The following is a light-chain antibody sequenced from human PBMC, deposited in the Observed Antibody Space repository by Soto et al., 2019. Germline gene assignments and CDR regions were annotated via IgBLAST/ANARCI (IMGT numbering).Light chain of an antibody. CDR3: QQYDSLPFT. CDR2: GAS. V-gene: IGKV3-15*01. CDR1: QSVRSH. J-gene: IGKJ3*01. Sequence: EVVMTQSPATLSVSPGERATLSCRASQSVRSHLAWYQQKPGQAPSLLIFGASTRATGVPARFSGGESGTEFTLTISSLQSEDTATYYCQQYDSLPFTFGPGTKVEIK.